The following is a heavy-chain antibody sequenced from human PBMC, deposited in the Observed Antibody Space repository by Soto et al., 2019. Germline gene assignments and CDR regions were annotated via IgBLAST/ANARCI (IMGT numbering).Heavy chain of an antibody. J-gene: IGHJ4*02. V-gene: IGHV3-23*01. D-gene: IGHD3-22*01. CDR2: ISGSGGST. CDR3: ARDYYDSSGYSTFDY. Sequence: EVQLLESGGGLVQPGGSLRLSCAASGFTFSSYAMSWVRQAPGKGLEWVSAISGSGGSTYYADSVKGRFTISRDNAKNSLYLQMNSLRAEDTAVYYCARDYYDSSGYSTFDYWGQRTLVTVSS. CDR1: GFTFSSYA.